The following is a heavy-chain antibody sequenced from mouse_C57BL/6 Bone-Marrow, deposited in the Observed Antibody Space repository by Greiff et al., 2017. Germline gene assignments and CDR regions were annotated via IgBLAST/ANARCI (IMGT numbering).Heavy chain of an antibody. CDR2: IDPSDSET. J-gene: IGHJ1*03. CDR1: GYTFTSYW. Sequence: QVQLQQPGAELVRPGSSVKLSCKASGYTFTSYWMHWVKQRPIQGLEWIGNIDPSDSETHYNQKFKDKATLTVDKSSSTAYMQLSSLTSEDSAIYYCARMYYGSSYAYWYFDVWGTGTTVTVSS. CDR3: ARMYYGSSYAYWYFDV. V-gene: IGHV1-52*01. D-gene: IGHD1-1*01.